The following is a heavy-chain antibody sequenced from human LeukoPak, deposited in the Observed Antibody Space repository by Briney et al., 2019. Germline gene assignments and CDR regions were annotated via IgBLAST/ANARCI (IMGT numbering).Heavy chain of an antibody. CDR3: ARGGDSSGYYYPVFDY. Sequence: SETLSLTCAVYGGSFSGYYWSWIRQPPGKGLERIGEINHSGSTNYNPSLKSRVTISVDTSKNQFSLKLSSVTAADTAVYYCARGGDSSGYYYPVFDYWGQGTLVTVSS. J-gene: IGHJ4*02. CDR2: INHSGST. V-gene: IGHV4-34*01. CDR1: GGSFSGYY. D-gene: IGHD3-22*01.